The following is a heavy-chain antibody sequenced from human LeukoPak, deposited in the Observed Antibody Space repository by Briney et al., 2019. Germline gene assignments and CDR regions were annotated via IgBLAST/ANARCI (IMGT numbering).Heavy chain of an antibody. CDR3: ARGVLRFLEWLYYFDC. CDR2: ISAYNGNT. D-gene: IGHD3-3*01. J-gene: IGHJ4*02. V-gene: IGHV1-18*01. Sequence: ASVKVSCKASGYTFTSYGISWVRQAPGQGLEWMGWISAYNGNTNYAQKLQGRVTMTTDTSTSTAYMELRSLRSDDTAVYYCARGVLRFLEWLYYFDCWGQGTLVTVSS. CDR1: GYTFTSYG.